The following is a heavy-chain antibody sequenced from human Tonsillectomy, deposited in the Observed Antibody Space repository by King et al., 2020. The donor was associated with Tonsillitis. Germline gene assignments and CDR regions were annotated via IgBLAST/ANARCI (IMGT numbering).Heavy chain of an antibody. V-gene: IGHV3-30*02. Sequence: QLVQSGGGVVQPGGSLRLSCAASGFTLSRHGMHWVRQAPGKGLEWVAFIRYDGSNKYYADSVKGRFTIPRDNSKNTLYLQMNSLRAEDTAVFYCAQDSYHFCWGILVQWGQGTLVTVSS. CDR2: IRYDGSNK. J-gene: IGHJ4*02. CDR3: AQDSYHFCWGILVQ. CDR1: GFTLSRHG. D-gene: IGHD3-16*01.